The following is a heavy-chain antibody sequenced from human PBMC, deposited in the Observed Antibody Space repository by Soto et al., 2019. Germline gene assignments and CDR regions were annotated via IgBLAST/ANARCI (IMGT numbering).Heavy chain of an antibody. CDR2: IYYSGST. CDR3: ARRKPLGRWLLNYYYMDV. D-gene: IGHD3-22*01. V-gene: IGHV4-59*08. J-gene: IGHJ6*03. Sequence: SETLSLTCTVSGGSISSYYWSWIRQPPGKGLEWIGYIYYSGSTNYNPSLKSRVTISVDTSKNQFSLKLSSVTAADTAVYYCARRKPLGRWLLNYYYMDVWGKGTTVTVSS. CDR1: GGSISSYY.